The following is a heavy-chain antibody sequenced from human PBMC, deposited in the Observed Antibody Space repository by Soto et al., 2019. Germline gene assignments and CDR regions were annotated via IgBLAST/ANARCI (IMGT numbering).Heavy chain of an antibody. CDR2: VSPTGDTV. CDR1: GFRFEQYV. V-gene: IGHV3-9*01. J-gene: IGHJ4*02. D-gene: IGHD3-10*01. Sequence: VQVVASGGGLVQPGRSLRLSCAVSGFRFEQYVMHWVRQAPGKGLECVSTVSPTGDTVAYADSVEGRFTVSRANAKNSLYLQKNSLQSYNTALYYCLKDAPNGSIDDWGQGTLVTVSS. CDR3: LKDAPNGSIDD.